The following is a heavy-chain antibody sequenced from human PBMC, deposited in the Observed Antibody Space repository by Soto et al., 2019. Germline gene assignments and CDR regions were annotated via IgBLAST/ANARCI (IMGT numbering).Heavy chain of an antibody. CDR3: ARRVGRVRGVNYYYYGMDV. Sequence: QVQLQESGPGLVKPSETLSLTCTVSGGSISSYYWSWIRQPPGKGLEWIGYIYYSGSTNYNPSLKSRVTISVDTSKNQFSLKLSSVTAADTAVYYCARRVGRVRGVNYYYYGMDVWGQGTTVTVSS. CDR1: GGSISSYY. D-gene: IGHD3-10*01. CDR2: IYYSGST. V-gene: IGHV4-59*08. J-gene: IGHJ6*02.